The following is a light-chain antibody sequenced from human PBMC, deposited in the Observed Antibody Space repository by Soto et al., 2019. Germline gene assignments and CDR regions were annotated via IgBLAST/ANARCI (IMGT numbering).Light chain of an antibody. J-gene: IGLJ2*01. CDR3: ASWDDRLSGAI. Sequence: QSVLTQPPSASGTPGQRVTIFCSGSSSNIGRNYVNWYLQVQGTAPKLVIYNNDQRPSGVPDRFLGSKSGTSSSPAIDGHQYEDEADYYCASWDDRLSGAIFGGGTKLTVL. CDR2: NND. V-gene: IGLV1-47*01. CDR1: SSNIGRNY.